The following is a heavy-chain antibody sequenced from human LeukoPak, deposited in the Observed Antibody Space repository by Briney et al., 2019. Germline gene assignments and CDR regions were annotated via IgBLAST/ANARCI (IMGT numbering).Heavy chain of an antibody. CDR2: ISGSGGST. CDR1: GFTFSSYA. J-gene: IGHJ4*02. V-gene: IGHV3-23*01. D-gene: IGHD4-17*01. CDR3: VWVLTTVTHRDY. Sequence: GGSLRLPCAASGFTFSSYAMSWVRQAPGKGLEWVSAISGSGGSTYYADSVKGRFTISRDNSKNTLYLQMNSLRAEDTAVYYCVWVLTTVTHRDYWGQGTLVTVSS.